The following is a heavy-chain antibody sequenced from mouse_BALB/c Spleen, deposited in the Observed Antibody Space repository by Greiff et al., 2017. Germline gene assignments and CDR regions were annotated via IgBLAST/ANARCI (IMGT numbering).Heavy chain of an antibody. CDR3: ARRGGYDGNYFDY. CDR2: ISSGSSTI. CDR1: GFTFSSFG. D-gene: IGHD2-2*01. Sequence: DVKLVESGGGLVQPGGSRKLSCAASGFTFSSFGMHWVRQAPEKGLEWVAYISSGSSTIYYADTVKGRFTISRDNPKNTLFLQMTSLRSEDTAMYYCARRGGYDGNYFDYWGQGTTLTVSS. J-gene: IGHJ2*01. V-gene: IGHV5-17*02.